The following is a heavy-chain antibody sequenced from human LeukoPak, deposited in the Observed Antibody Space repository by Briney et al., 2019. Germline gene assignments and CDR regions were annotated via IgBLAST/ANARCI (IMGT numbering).Heavy chain of an antibody. CDR3: AKGGGYAYYYDSSGYHHFDY. J-gene: IGHJ4*02. D-gene: IGHD3-22*01. CDR2: ITWNSDTI. CDR1: GFDDYV. V-gene: IGHV3-9*01. Sequence: GGSLRLSCAASGFDDYVMHWVRQAPGKGLEWVSGITWNSDTIAYADSVKGRFTISRDNSKNTLYLQMNSLRAEDTAVYYCAKGGGYAYYYDSSGYHHFDYWGQGTLVTVSS.